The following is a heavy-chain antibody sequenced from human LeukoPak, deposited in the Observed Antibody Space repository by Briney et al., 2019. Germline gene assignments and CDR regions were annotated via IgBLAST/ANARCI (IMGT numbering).Heavy chain of an antibody. CDR3: ARSGRGTYFYFDL. V-gene: IGHV1-18*01. Sequence: GASVKVSCKASGYTFTSYGISWVRQAPGQGLEWMGWISGSTGNTKYVEKFQGRLTVTADTSTGTAYLDLTKLRIDDTAVYFCARSGRGTYFYFDLWGQGTLATVSS. CDR2: ISGSTGNT. D-gene: IGHD1-26*01. J-gene: IGHJ4*02. CDR1: GYTFTSYG.